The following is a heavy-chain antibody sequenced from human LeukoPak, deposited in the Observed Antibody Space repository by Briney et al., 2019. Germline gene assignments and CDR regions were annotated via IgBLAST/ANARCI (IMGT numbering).Heavy chain of an antibody. CDR3: ARGRWSAGQH. J-gene: IGHJ1*01. CDR1: GGSISSYY. Sequence: KPSETLSLTCTVSGGSISSYYWSWIRQPPGKGLEWIGYIYYGGSTNYNPSLKSRVTISVDTSKNQFSLKLSSVTAADTAVYYCARGRWSAGQHWGQGTLVTVSS. D-gene: IGHD4-23*01. V-gene: IGHV4-59*01. CDR2: IYYGGST.